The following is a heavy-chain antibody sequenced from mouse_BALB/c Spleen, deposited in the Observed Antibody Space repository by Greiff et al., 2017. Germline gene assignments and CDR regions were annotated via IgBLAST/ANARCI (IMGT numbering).Heavy chain of an antibody. V-gene: IGHV1-69*02. J-gene: IGHJ3*01. Sequence: QVQLQQPGAELVKPGAPVKLSCKASGYTFTSYWMNWVKQRPGRGLEWIGRIDPSDSETHYNPKFKDKATLTVDKSSSTAYIQLSSLTSEDSAVYYCARGEDMITPWFAYWGQGTLVTVSA. CDR2: IDPSDSET. CDR3: ARGEDMITPWFAY. CDR1: GYTFTSYW. D-gene: IGHD2-4*01.